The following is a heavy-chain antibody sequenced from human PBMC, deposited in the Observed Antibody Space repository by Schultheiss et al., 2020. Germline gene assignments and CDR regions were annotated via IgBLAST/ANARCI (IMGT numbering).Heavy chain of an antibody. Sequence: SVKVSCKASGGTFSSYAISWVRQAPGQGLEWMGGIIPIFGTANYAQKFQGRVTITADESTKTAYMEVRSLRSDDTAVYYCAREGSWYAFDYWGQRTLVTVSS. CDR2: IIPIFGTA. V-gene: IGHV1-69*13. D-gene: IGHD6-13*01. J-gene: IGHJ4*02. CDR3: AREGSWYAFDY. CDR1: GGTFSSYA.